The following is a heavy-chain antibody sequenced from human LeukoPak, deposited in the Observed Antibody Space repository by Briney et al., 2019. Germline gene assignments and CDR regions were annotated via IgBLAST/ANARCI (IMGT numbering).Heavy chain of an antibody. J-gene: IGHJ3*02. V-gene: IGHV1-2*02. Sequence: ASVKVSCKASGYTFTSYAMNWVRQAPGQGLEWMGWINPNSGGTNYAQKFQGRVTMTRDTSISTAYMELSRLRSDDTAVYYCARDQRATDAFDIWGQGTMVTVSS. CDR3: ARDQRATDAFDI. CDR1: GYTFTSYA. CDR2: INPNSGGT.